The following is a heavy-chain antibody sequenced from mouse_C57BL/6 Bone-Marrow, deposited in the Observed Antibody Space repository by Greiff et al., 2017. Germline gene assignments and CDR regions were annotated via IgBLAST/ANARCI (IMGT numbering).Heavy chain of an antibody. CDR3: ARRDDGYYFYFDY. CDR1: GYSITSGYY. CDR2: ISYDGSN. Sequence: EVKVEESGPGLVKPSQSLSLTCSVTGYSITSGYYWNWIRQFPGNKLEWMGYISYDGSNNYNPSLKNRISITRDTSKNQFFLKLNSVTTEDTATYYCARRDDGYYFYFDYWGQGTTLTVSS. V-gene: IGHV3-6*01. D-gene: IGHD2-3*01. J-gene: IGHJ2*01.